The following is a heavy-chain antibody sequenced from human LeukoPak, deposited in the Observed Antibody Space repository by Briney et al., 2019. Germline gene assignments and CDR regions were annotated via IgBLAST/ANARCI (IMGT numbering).Heavy chain of an antibody. CDR3: ARVEECSSTSCYALDY. V-gene: IGHV4-30-4*08. D-gene: IGHD2-2*01. CDR2: IYYSGST. CDR1: GGSISSGGYY. J-gene: IGHJ4*02. Sequence: PSETLSLTCTVSGGSISSGGYYWSWIRQPPGKGLEWIGYIYYSGSTYYNPSLKSRVTISVDTSKNQFSLKLSSVTAADTAVYYCARVEECSSTSCYALDYWGQGTLVTVSS.